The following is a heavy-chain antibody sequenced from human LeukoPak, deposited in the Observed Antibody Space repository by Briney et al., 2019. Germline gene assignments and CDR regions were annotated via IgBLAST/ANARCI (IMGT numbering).Heavy chain of an antibody. J-gene: IGHJ2*01. CDR3: ARQRGGGYWYFDL. V-gene: IGHV4-39*01. CDR1: GGSISSSSYY. Sequence: PSGTLSLTCTVSGGSISSSSYYWGWIRQPPGKGLEWIGNIYYSGSTYYNPSLKSRVTISVDTSKNHLSLKLSSVTAADTAVFYCARQRGGGYWYFDLWGRGTLVTVSS. CDR2: IYYSGST.